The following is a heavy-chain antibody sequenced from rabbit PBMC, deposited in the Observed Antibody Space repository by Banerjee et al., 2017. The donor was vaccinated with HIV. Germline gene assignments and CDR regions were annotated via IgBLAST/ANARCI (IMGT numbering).Heavy chain of an antibody. D-gene: IGHD4-1*01. Sequence: DAAGADPVKPGASLTLTCTASGFTISSSYYMRCVRQAPGKGLEWIGCIYTGSGSTYYASWAKGRFTISKTSSTTVTLQMTSLTAADTATYFCARDLAGVIGWNFNLWGPGTLVTVS. CDR2: IYTGSGST. CDR3: ARDLAGVIGWNFNL. CDR1: GFTISSSYY. J-gene: IGHJ4*01. V-gene: IGHV1S40*01.